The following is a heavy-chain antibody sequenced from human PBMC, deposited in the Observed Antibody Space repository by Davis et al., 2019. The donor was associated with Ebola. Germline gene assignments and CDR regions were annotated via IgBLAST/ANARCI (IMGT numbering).Heavy chain of an antibody. CDR2: IKQDGSEK. CDR1: GFTFSSYW. Sequence: GESLKISCAASGFTFSSYWMSWVRQAPGKGLEWVANIKQDGSEKYYLDSVKGRFTISRDNAKNSLYLQMNSLRAEDTAVYYCAKDTYMGIVELGAFDIWGQGTMVTVSS. CDR3: AKDTYMGIVELGAFDI. D-gene: IGHD1-1*01. J-gene: IGHJ3*02. V-gene: IGHV3-7*03.